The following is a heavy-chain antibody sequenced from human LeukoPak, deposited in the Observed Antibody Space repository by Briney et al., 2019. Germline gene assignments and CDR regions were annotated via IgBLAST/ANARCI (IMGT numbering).Heavy chain of an antibody. CDR2: ISSSGSTI. V-gene: IGHV3-11*01. CDR1: GFTFSDYY. J-gene: IGHJ6*03. Sequence: GGSLRLSCAASGFTFSDYYMSWIRQAPGKGLEWVSYISSSGSTIYYADSVKGRFTISRDNAKNSLYLQMNSLRAEDTAVYYCAREKGYWGSSWYDYYYYYMDVWGKGTTVTISS. D-gene: IGHD6-13*01. CDR3: AREKGYWGSSWYDYYYYYMDV.